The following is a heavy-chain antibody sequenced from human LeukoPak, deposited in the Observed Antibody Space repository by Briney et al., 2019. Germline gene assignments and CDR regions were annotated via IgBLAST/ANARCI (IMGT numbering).Heavy chain of an antibody. CDR1: GFTFSSYG. Sequence: PGGSLRLSCAASGFTFSSYGMHWVRQAPGKGLEWVAFIRYDGSNKYYADSVKGRFTISRDNSKNTLYLQMNSLRADDTAVYYCAREGRTGDNCDYWGQGTLVTVSS. J-gene: IGHJ4*02. D-gene: IGHD7-27*01. CDR2: IRYDGSNK. CDR3: AREGRTGDNCDY. V-gene: IGHV3-30*02.